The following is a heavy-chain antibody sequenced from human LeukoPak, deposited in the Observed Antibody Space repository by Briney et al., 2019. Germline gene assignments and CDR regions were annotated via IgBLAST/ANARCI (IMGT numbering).Heavy chain of an antibody. CDR3: ARFADTNYYAFDI. CDR2: VYHRGTT. Sequence: PSDTLSLTCTVPGYSVTSGSYWGWIRQPPGKGLEWIANVYHRGTTYYNPSLKSRLTISVDTSRNHFSLRLSSLSAADTAIYYCARFADTNYYAFDIWGQGTLVTVSS. V-gene: IGHV4-38-2*02. CDR1: GYSVTSGSY. J-gene: IGHJ3*02. D-gene: IGHD4-11*01.